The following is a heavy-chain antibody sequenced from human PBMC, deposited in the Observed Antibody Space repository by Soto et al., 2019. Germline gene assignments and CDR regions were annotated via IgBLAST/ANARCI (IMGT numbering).Heavy chain of an antibody. J-gene: IGHJ4*02. CDR1: GGTFSSYT. Sequence: QVQLVQSGAEVKKPGYSVKVSCKASGGTFSSYTISWVRQALGQGLEWMGRIIPILGIANYAQKFQGRVTITADKSTSTAYMELSSLRSEDTAVYYCARHHCSSTSCYDYWGQGTLVTVSS. CDR2: IIPILGIA. V-gene: IGHV1-69*02. D-gene: IGHD2-2*01. CDR3: ARHHCSSTSCYDY.